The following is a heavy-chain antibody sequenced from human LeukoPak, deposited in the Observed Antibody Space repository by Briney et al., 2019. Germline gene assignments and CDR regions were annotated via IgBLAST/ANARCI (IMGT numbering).Heavy chain of an antibody. J-gene: IGHJ4*02. D-gene: IGHD2-15*01. CDR1: GGSISSSSYY. Sequence: PSGTLSLTCTVSGGSISSSSYYWGWIRQPPGKGLEWLGSIYYSGSTYYNPSLKSRVTISVDTSKNQFSLKLSSVTAADTAVYYCARHVAEYCSGGSCYPYYFDYWGQGTLVTVSS. V-gene: IGHV4-39*01. CDR3: ARHVAEYCSGGSCYPYYFDY. CDR2: IYYSGST.